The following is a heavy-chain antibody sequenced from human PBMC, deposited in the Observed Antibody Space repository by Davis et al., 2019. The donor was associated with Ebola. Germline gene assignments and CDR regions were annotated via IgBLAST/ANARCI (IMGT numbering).Heavy chain of an antibody. CDR2: VFFSGSA. J-gene: IGHJ4*02. D-gene: IGHD3-3*01. Sequence: PGGSLRLSCSVSGGSISSAFHFWGWFRQPPAGGLEWIGNVFFSGSAYYNPSLKSRVTISVDTSTNQFSLNLASVTAADTAVYYCAGLLRSLEWGDYWGQGALVAVSS. CDR1: GGSISSAFHF. V-gene: IGHV4-39*01. CDR3: AGLLRSLEWGDY.